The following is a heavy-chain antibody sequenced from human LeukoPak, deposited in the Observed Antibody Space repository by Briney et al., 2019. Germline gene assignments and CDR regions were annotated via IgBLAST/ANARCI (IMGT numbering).Heavy chain of an antibody. CDR1: GFTFSSYE. J-gene: IGHJ4*02. D-gene: IGHD3-9*01. CDR2: ISSSGSTI. Sequence: GGSLRLSRAASGFTFSSYEMNWVRQAPGKGLEWVSYISSSGSTIYYADSVKGRFTISRDNAKNSLYLQMNSLRAEDTAVYYCARGRYFDWLLNFDYWGQGTLVTVSS. CDR3: ARGRYFDWLLNFDY. V-gene: IGHV3-48*03.